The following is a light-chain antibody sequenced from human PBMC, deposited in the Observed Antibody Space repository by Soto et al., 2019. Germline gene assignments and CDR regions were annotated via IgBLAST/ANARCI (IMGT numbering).Light chain of an antibody. CDR3: SSYTTSSSYV. V-gene: IGLV2-14*01. CDR2: DVT. J-gene: IGLJ1*01. Sequence: QSALTQPASVSGSPGQSTAISCTGTSSDVGGYKYVSWYQQHPGKAPKLLIYDVTNRPSGVSDRFSGSKSGNTASLTISGLQSEDEADYYCSSYTTSSSYVFGTGTKLTVL. CDR1: SSDVGGYKY.